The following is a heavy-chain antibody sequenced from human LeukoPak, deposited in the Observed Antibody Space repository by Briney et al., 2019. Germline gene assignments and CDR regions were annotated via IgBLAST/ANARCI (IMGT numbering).Heavy chain of an antibody. Sequence: GRSLRLSCAASGFTFTSYGMHWVRQAPGKGLEWVAVISYDGNNEYYADSVKGRFTISRDNSKNTLYLQMNGLRTEDTAVYYCAKDSLVYCSSTSCHKGYFDYWGQGTLVTVSA. J-gene: IGHJ4*02. CDR3: AKDSLVYCSSTSCHKGYFDY. D-gene: IGHD2-2*01. V-gene: IGHV3-30*18. CDR1: GFTFTSYG. CDR2: ISYDGNNE.